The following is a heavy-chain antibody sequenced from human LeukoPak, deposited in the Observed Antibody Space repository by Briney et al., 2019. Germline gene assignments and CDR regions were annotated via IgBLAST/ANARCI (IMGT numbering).Heavy chain of an antibody. Sequence: SETLSLTCTVSGGSISSNIYSWSWIRQPPGKGLEWIGEINHSGSTNYNPSLKSRVTISVDTSKNQFSLKLSSVTAADTAVYYCARGRAGSGSDCFDYWGQGTLVTVSS. CDR1: GGSISSNIYS. CDR3: ARGRAGSGSDCFDY. CDR2: INHSGST. D-gene: IGHD6-25*01. J-gene: IGHJ4*02. V-gene: IGHV4-39*07.